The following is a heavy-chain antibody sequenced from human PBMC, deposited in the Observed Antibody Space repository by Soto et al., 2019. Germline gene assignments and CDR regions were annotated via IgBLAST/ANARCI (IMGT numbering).Heavy chain of an antibody. V-gene: IGHV4-34*01. CDR2: INHSGST. Sequence: PSETLSLTCAVYGGSFSGYYWSWIRQPPGKGLEWIGEINHSGSTNYNPSLKSRVTISVDTSKNQFSLKLSSVTAADTAVYYCARVSIAAAGLDYWGQGTLVTVSS. J-gene: IGHJ4*02. CDR3: ARVSIAAAGLDY. D-gene: IGHD6-13*01. CDR1: GGSFSGYY.